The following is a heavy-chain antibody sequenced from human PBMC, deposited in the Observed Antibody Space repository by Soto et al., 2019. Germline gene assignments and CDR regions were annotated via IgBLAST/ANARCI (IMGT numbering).Heavy chain of an antibody. CDR1: GFTFSDYY. J-gene: IGHJ5*02. D-gene: IGHD2-15*01. CDR2: ISSSGSTI. CDR3: ARDHTEYCTGGSCYWFDP. Sequence: GGSLRLSCAASGFTFSDYYMSWIRQAPGKGLEWVSYISSSGSTIYYADSVKGRFTISRDNAKNSLYLQMNSLRAEDTAVYYCARDHTEYCTGGSCYWFDPWGQGTLVTVSS. V-gene: IGHV3-11*01.